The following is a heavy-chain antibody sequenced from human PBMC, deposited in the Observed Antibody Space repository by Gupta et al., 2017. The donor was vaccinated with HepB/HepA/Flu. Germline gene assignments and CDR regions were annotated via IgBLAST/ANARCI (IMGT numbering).Heavy chain of an antibody. CDR1: GFSLITSGMR. V-gene: IGHV2-70*04. J-gene: IGHJ4*02. D-gene: IGHD6-19*01. CDR2: IDWDDDK. CDR3: ARMQDSSGWYVDF. Sequence: QVTLRESGPALVKPTQTLTLTCTFSGFSLITSGMRVSWIRQPPGKALEWLARIDWDDDKCYSTSLKTRLTISKDTSKNPVVLTMTKREPVDTATYYCARMQDSSGWYVDFWGQGTLVTVSS.